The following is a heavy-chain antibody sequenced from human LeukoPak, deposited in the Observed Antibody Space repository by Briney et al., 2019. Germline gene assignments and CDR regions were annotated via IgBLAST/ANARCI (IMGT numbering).Heavy chain of an antibody. J-gene: IGHJ4*02. CDR1: GFTFSSYG. V-gene: IGHV3-30*03. D-gene: IGHD5-18*01. Sequence: GRSLRLSCAASGFTFSSYGMHWVRQAPGKGLEWVAVISYDGSNKYYADSVKGRFTISRDNSKNTLYLQMNSLRAEDTAVYYCARSKLWLHYFDYWGQGTLVTVSS. CDR3: ARSKLWLHYFDY. CDR2: ISYDGSNK.